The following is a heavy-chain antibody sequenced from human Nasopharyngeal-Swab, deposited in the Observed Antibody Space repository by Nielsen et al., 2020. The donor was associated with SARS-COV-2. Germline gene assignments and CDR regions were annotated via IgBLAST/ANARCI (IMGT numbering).Heavy chain of an antibody. CDR1: GFTFSSYG. CDR2: ISYDGSNK. CDR3: ARMGTYYYDLLYGMDV. V-gene: IGHV3-30*03. D-gene: IGHD3-22*01. J-gene: IGHJ6*02. Sequence: GESLKISCAASGFTFSSYGMHWVRQAPGKGLEWVAVISYDGSNKYYADSVKGRFTISRDNSKNTLYLQMNSLRAEDTAVYYCARMGTYYYDLLYGMDVWGQGTTVTVSS.